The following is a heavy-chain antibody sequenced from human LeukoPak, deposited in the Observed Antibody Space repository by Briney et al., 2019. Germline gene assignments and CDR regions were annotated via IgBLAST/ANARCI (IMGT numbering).Heavy chain of an antibody. CDR3: ARDQRSLGSGSPNWFDP. Sequence: GSSVTVSCKASGGTFSSYAISWVRQAPGQGLEWMGRIIPILGIANYAQKFQGRVTITADKSTSTAYMELSSLRSEDTAVYYCARDQRSLGSGSPNWFDPWGQGTLVTVSS. J-gene: IGHJ5*02. V-gene: IGHV1-69*04. D-gene: IGHD3-10*01. CDR2: IIPILGIA. CDR1: GGTFSSYA.